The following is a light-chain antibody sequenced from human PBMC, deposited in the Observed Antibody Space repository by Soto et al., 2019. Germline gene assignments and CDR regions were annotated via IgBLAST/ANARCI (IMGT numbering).Light chain of an antibody. J-gene: IGLJ3*02. CDR3: QAWDSSTGV. V-gene: IGLV3-1*01. CDR2: QDI. Sequence: SYELTQSPSVSVSPGQTASITCSGDKLGDKYVCWYQQKPGQSPVLVIHQDIKRPSGIAERFSGSNSGNTATLTISGTQTMDEADYYCQAWDSSTGVFGGGTQLTVL. CDR1: KLGDKY.